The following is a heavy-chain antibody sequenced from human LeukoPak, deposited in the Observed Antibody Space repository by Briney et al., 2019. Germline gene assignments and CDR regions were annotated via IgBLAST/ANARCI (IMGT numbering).Heavy chain of an antibody. CDR1: GGTFSNSA. D-gene: IGHD6-13*01. CDR3: ARWFHSSSWYDYFDY. J-gene: IGHJ4*02. CDR2: IIPILGIA. Sequence: SVTVSCKASGGTFSNSAISWVRQAPGQGLEWMGRIIPILGIANYAQKFQGRVTITADKSTSTAYMELSSLRSEDTAVYYCARWFHSSSWYDYFDYWGQGTLVTVSS. V-gene: IGHV1-69*04.